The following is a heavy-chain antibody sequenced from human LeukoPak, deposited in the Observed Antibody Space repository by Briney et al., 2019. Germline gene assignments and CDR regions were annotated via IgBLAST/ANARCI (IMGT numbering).Heavy chain of an antibody. Sequence: SETLSLTCTVSGGSISSSSYYWGWIRQPPGKGLEWIGNIYYSGITYYNASLKSQVTISVDTSKNQFSLKVRSVTAADTAVYYCAGNYYGSGSYYSEDRYWGQGTLVTVSS. D-gene: IGHD3-10*01. J-gene: IGHJ4*02. CDR1: GGSISSSSYY. CDR2: IYYSGIT. V-gene: IGHV4-39*01. CDR3: AGNYYGSGSYYSEDRY.